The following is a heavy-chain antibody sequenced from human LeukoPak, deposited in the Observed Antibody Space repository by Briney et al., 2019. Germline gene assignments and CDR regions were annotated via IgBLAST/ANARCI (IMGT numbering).Heavy chain of an antibody. J-gene: IGHJ4*02. CDR3: ARGIWSTTLTAYYLDY. Sequence: GASVKVSCKASGGTFSSYAISWVRQAPGQGLEWMGGIIPLFGTADYIQKFQGRVTITADESTNTAYMELSSLRSDDMAVYYCARGIWSTTLTAYYLDYWGQGTLVTVSS. V-gene: IGHV1-69*01. CDR1: GGTFSSYA. D-gene: IGHD2-21*02. CDR2: IIPLFGTA.